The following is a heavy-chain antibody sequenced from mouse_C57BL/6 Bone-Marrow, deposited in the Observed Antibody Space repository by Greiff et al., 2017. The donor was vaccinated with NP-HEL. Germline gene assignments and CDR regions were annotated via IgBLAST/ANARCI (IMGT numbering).Heavy chain of an antibody. CDR2: IDPENGDT. CDR3: ATKGSAWLAY. Sequence: VQLQQSGAELVRPGASVKLSCTASGFNIKDDYMHWVKQRPEQGLEWIGWIDPENGDTEYASKFQGKATITADTSSNTAYLQLSSLTSEDTAVYYCATKGSAWLAYWGQGTLVTVSA. J-gene: IGHJ3*01. CDR1: GFNIKDDY. V-gene: IGHV14-4*01.